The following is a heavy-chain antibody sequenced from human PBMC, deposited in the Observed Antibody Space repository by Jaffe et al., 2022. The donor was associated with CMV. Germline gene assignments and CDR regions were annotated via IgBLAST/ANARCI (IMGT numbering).Heavy chain of an antibody. CDR3: ARGQGVATIRYFDY. D-gene: IGHD5-12*01. J-gene: IGHJ4*02. CDR1: GGSFSGYY. CDR2: INHSGST. Sequence: QVQLQQWGAGLLKPSETLSLTCAVYGGSFSGYYWSWIRQPPGKGLEWIGEINHSGSTNYNPSLKSRVTISVDTSKNQFSLKLSSVTAADTAVYYCARGQGVATIRYFDYWGQGTLVTVSS. V-gene: IGHV4-34*01.